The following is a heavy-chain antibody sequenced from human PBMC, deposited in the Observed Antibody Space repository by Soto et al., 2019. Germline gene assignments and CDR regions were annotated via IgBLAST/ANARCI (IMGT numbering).Heavy chain of an antibody. CDR2: IYPGDSDT. CDR3: ASLPKYYDFWRGYGIRGGMDV. D-gene: IGHD3-3*01. J-gene: IGHJ6*02. V-gene: IGHV5-51*01. CDR1: GYSFTSYW. Sequence: GESLKISCKGSGYSFTSYWIGWVRQMPGKGLEWMGIIYPGDSDTRYSPSFQGQVTISADKSISTAYLQWSSLKASDTAMYYCASLPKYYDFWRGYGIRGGMDVWGQGTTVTV.